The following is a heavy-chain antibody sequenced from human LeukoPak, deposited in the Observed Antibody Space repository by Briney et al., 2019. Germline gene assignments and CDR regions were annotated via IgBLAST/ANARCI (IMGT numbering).Heavy chain of an antibody. CDR2: LNTDGTYT. D-gene: IGHD2-8*01. CDR1: GFTFSNFW. J-gene: IGHJ4*02. V-gene: IGHV3-74*01. Sequence: PGGSLRLSCAASGFTFSNFWMPWVRQVPGKGLAWVSRLNTDGTYTGYADSVKGRFTISRDNAKSTLYLHMSSLRAEDTAVYYCARGINGPVDWGQGTLVTVSS. CDR3: ARGINGPVD.